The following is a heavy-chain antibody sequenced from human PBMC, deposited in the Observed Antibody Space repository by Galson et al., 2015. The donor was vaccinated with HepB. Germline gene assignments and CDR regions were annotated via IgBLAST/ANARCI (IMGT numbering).Heavy chain of an antibody. CDR3: VKDGHYYYDSSGYYDY. D-gene: IGHD3-22*01. CDR1: GFTFSSYA. V-gene: IGHV3-64D*06. Sequence: SLRLSCAASGFTFSSYAMHWVRQAPGKGLEYVSAISSNGGSTYYADSVKGRFTISRDNSKNTLYLQMSSLRAEDTAVYYCVKDGHYYYDSSGYYDYWGQGTLVTVSS. CDR2: ISSNGGST. J-gene: IGHJ4*02.